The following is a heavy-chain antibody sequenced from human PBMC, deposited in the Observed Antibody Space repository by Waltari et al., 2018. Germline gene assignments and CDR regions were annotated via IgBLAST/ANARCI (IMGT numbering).Heavy chain of an antibody. CDR2: INHSGST. CDR3: ARVGRKQQPPHMDV. V-gene: IGHV4-34*01. J-gene: IGHJ6*03. D-gene: IGHD6-13*01. CDR1: GGSFSGYY. Sequence: QVQLQQWGAGLLKPSETLSLTCAVYGGSFSGYYWSWIRQPTGKGLEWIGEINHSGSTNYNPSLKSRVTISVDTSKNQFSLKLSSVTAADTAVYYCARVGRKQQPPHMDVWGKGTTVTVSS.